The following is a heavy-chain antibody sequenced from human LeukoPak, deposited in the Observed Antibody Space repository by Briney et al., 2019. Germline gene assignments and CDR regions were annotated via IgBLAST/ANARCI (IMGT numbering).Heavy chain of an antibody. V-gene: IGHV3-53*01. CDR1: GFTVSLSY. CDR2: IYSGGGT. Sequence: GGSLRLSCAASGFTVSLSYMNWFRQAPGKGLEWVSVIYSGGGTYYAESVKGRFTISRDHSKNTLFLQMSSLKAEETAVYYCASRISTSWASDYWGQGTLVTVSS. CDR3: ASRISTSWASDY. J-gene: IGHJ4*02. D-gene: IGHD6-13*01.